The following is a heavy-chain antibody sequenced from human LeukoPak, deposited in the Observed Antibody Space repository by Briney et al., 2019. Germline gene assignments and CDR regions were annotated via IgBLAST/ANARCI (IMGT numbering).Heavy chain of an antibody. CDR1: GFTFSSYA. D-gene: IGHD1-26*01. J-gene: IGHJ3*02. V-gene: IGHV3-23*01. CDR2: ISGSGGST. CDR3: AKCSGSYRTNGACDI. Sequence: PGGSPRLSCAASGFTFSSYAMSWVRQAPGKGLEWVSAISGSGGSTYYADSVKGRFTISRDNSKNTLYLQMNSLRAEDTAVYYCAKCSGSYRTNGACDIWGQGTMVTVSS.